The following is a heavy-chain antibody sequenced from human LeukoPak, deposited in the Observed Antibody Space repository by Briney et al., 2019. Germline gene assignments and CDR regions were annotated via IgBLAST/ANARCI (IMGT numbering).Heavy chain of an antibody. CDR1: GFIFSDHY. CDR3: ARGRSSSWYYFDY. D-gene: IGHD6-13*01. J-gene: IGHJ4*02. Sequence: GGSLRLSCAASGFIFSDHYMDWVRQAPGKGLEWVGRTRNKANSYTTEYAASVKGRFTISRDDSKNSLYLQMNSLNTGGTAVYYCARGRSSSWYYFDYWGQGTLVTVSS. CDR2: TRNKANSYTT. V-gene: IGHV3-72*01.